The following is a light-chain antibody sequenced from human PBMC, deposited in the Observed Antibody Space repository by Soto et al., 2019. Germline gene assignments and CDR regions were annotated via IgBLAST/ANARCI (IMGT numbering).Light chain of an antibody. J-gene: IGKJ1*01. CDR2: AAS. CDR1: QDISND. V-gene: IGKV1-17*01. Sequence: DIQMTQSPSSLSASVGDRVIITCRASQDISNDLGWYQQKPGTAPKRLIYAASSLQSGVPSRFSGSGSGTEFTLTISSLQPEDFATYYCLQHNSYPLTFGQGTKVDIK. CDR3: LQHNSYPLT.